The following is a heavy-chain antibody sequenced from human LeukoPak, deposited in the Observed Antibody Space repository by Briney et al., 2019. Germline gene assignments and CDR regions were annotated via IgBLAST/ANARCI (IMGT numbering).Heavy chain of an antibody. J-gene: IGHJ5*02. CDR1: GGSFSGYY. CDR3: ANYYGSGSYYPTNWFDP. Sequence: PSETLSLTCAVYGGSFSGYYWSWIRQPPGKGLEWIGEINHSGSTNYNPSLKSRVTISVDTSKNQFSLKLSSVTAADTAVYYCANYYGSGSYYPTNWFDPWGQGTLVIVSS. D-gene: IGHD3-10*01. V-gene: IGHV4-34*01. CDR2: INHSGST.